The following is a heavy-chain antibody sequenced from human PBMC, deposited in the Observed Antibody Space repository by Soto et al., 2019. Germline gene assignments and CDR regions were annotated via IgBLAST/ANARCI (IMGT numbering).Heavy chain of an antibody. CDR2: INHSGST. CDR3: ARDVQYYGSGSYAY. Sequence: SETLSLTCAVYGGSFSGYYWSWIRQPPGKGLEWIGEINHSGSTNYNPSLKSRVTISVDTSKNQFSLKLSSVTAADTAVYYCARDVQYYGSGSYAYWGQGTLVTVSS. D-gene: IGHD3-10*01. V-gene: IGHV4-34*01. CDR1: GGSFSGYY. J-gene: IGHJ4*02.